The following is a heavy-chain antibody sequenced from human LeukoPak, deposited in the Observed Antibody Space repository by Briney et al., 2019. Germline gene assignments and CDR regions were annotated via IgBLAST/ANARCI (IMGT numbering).Heavy chain of an antibody. CDR1: VFTFNHYW. Sequence: GGSLRLSRVCSVFTFNHYWMSGVRQARARGWEGVADIKQDGWEGYYVDSVKGRFTISRDNAKTSLYLEMNSLRAEDTAVYYCARGKTTVTPGYFDYGGQGTLVTVSP. D-gene: IGHD4-17*01. J-gene: IGHJ4*02. CDR2: IKQDGWEG. CDR3: ARGKTTVTPGYFDY. V-gene: IGHV3-7*03.